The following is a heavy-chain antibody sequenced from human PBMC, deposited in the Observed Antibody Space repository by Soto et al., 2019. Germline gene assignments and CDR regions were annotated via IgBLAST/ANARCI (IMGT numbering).Heavy chain of an antibody. D-gene: IGHD5-18*01. CDR1: GGPLTTYC. V-gene: IGHV4-59*08. CDR3: ARRYGSCFDY. CDR2: ISYCGTT. Sequence: SETLSLTCNVSGGPLTTYCWSWIRQPPGKGLEWIGYISYCGTTNYNPSLQSRVTISVDTSKNQFSLKLSSVTAADTAVYYCARRYGSCFDYWGQGTLVTVSS. J-gene: IGHJ4*02.